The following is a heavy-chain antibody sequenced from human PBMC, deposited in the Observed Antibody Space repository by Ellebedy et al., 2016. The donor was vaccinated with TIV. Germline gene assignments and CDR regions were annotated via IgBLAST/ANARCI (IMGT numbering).Heavy chain of an antibody. J-gene: IGHJ4*02. CDR3: ARDPRPYLRYGHYDF. D-gene: IGHD3-9*01. Sequence: GESLKISCAASGFTFSSYAMNWVRQAPGKGLEWVSSINDISSHIYYADSMRGRFTISRDNAKNSLFLQMDNLRADETAVYYCARDPRPYLRYGHYDFWGQGTLVTVSS. CDR1: GFTFSSYA. CDR2: INDISSHI. V-gene: IGHV3-21*01.